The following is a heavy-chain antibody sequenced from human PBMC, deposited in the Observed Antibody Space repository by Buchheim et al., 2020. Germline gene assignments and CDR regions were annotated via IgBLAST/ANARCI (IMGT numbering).Heavy chain of an antibody. Sequence: EVQLLESGGGLVQPGGSLRLSCAASGFTFSSYAMSWVRQAPGKGLEWVSAISGSGGSTYYADSVKGRFTISRDNSKNTLYLKMNSLRAEDTAVYYCAKQGGSSWNFYYYYGMDVWGQGTT. J-gene: IGHJ6*02. CDR3: AKQGGSSWNFYYYYGMDV. D-gene: IGHD6-13*01. V-gene: IGHV3-23*01. CDR2: ISGSGGST. CDR1: GFTFSSYA.